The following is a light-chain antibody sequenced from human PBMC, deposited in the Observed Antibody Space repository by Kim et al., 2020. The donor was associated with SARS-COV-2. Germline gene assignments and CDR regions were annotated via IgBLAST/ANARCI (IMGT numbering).Light chain of an antibody. CDR1: GGSIARNY. CDR3: QSYNSSNL. CDR2: EEN. J-gene: IGLJ3*02. V-gene: IGLV6-57*02. Sequence: GKAVTIPSTGAGGSIARNYVKWGRRRPGGAPATVTYEENQRPSGVPDRFSGSIDSSSNSASLTISGLKTEDEADYYCQSYNSSNLFGGGTQLTVL.